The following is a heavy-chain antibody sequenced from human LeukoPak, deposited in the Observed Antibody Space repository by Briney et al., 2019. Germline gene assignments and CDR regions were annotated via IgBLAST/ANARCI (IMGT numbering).Heavy chain of an antibody. CDR3: ARSYYYDSSGYLSYFDY. CDR2: IYTSGST. CDR1: GGSISSGSYY. J-gene: IGHJ4*02. V-gene: IGHV4-61*02. D-gene: IGHD3-22*01. Sequence: ASETLSLTCTVSGGSISSGSYYWSWIRQPAGKGLEWIGRIYTSGSTNYNPFLKSRVTISVDTSKNQFSLKLSSVTAADTAVYYCARSYYYDSSGYLSYFDYWGQGTLVTVSS.